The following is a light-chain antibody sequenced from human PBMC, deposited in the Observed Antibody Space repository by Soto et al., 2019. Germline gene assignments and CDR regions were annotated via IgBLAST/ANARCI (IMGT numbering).Light chain of an antibody. Sequence: EIVLTQSPGTLSLSPGERATLSCRASQSVTSSYLAWYQQKPGQAPSLLIYGASSRATGIPARFSGSGSGTDFTLAISRLEPEDAAVYYCQQYGSSPPTFGQGTKVEIK. CDR3: QQYGSSPPT. CDR1: QSVTSSY. V-gene: IGKV3-20*01. J-gene: IGKJ1*01. CDR2: GAS.